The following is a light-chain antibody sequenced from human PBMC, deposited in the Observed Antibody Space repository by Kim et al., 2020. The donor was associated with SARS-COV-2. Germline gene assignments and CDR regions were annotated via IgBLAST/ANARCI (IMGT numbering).Light chain of an antibody. Sequence: SYELTQPPSVSVSPGQTASIACSADRLGDKYVCWYQQRPGQSPVLVISQDSKRPSGIPERFSGSNSGNTATLTISGTQAMDEADYYCQAWDSRTWVFGGG. J-gene: IGLJ3*02. CDR1: RLGDKY. CDR2: QDS. V-gene: IGLV3-1*01. CDR3: QAWDSRTWV.